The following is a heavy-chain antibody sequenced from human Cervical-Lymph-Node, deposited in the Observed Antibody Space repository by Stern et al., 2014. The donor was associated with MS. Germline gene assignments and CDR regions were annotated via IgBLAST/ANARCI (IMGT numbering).Heavy chain of an antibody. D-gene: IGHD3-10*01. Sequence: QLQLQESGPGLVKPSQTLSLTCTVSGGSISSGDYYWNWIRQPAGKGLEWIGRGYTSGSTNYNPPPKSRVTIPQAASKTQFSLKRSSVPAADTAVYYCARRGDAWGQGILVTVSS. CDR3: ARRGDA. CDR1: GGSISSGDYY. J-gene: IGHJ5*02. V-gene: IGHV4-61*02. CDR2: GYTSGST.